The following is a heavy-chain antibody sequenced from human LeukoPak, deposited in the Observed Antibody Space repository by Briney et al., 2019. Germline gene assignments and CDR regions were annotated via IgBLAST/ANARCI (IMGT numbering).Heavy chain of an antibody. J-gene: IGHJ4*02. D-gene: IGHD5-18*01. CDR2: IKQDGSEK. V-gene: IGHV3-7*01. CDR3: ARVSKTYSYGYLNDY. Sequence: GGSLRLSCAASGFTFSNYWMSWVRQAPGKGLEWVANIKQDGSEKYYVDSVNGRFTISRDNAKNSLYLQMNSLRAEDTAVYYCARVSKTYSYGYLNDYWGQGTLVTVSS. CDR1: GFTFSNYW.